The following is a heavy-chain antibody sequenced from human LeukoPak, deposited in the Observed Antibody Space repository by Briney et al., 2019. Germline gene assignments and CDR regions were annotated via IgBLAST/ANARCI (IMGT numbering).Heavy chain of an antibody. Sequence: PSEALSLTCTVSGGSISSSSYYWGWIRQPPGKGLEWIGSIYYSGSTYYNPSLKSRVTISVDTSKNQFSLKLSSVTAADTAVYYCARGPGYFDYWGQGTLVTVSS. CDR1: GGSISSSSYY. CDR2: IYYSGST. V-gene: IGHV4-39*07. CDR3: ARGPGYFDY. J-gene: IGHJ4*02.